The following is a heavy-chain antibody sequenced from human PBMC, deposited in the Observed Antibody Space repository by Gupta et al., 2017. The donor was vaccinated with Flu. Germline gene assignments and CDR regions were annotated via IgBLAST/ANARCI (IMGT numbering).Heavy chain of an antibody. Sequence: EVLLAESGGGLVQPGGSLKLACVTSGFSFSGASIHWVRQASGKGLEWVARIRGKVNNYATSYAASVKGRFTVSRDDSKNTSFLQMDSLKTDDTAVYYCSVPLGEISQRSDFWGQGSRVTVSS. D-gene: IGHD3-16*02. CDR3: SVPLGEISQRSDF. V-gene: IGHV3-73*02. CDR1: GFSFSGAS. CDR2: IRGKVNNYAT. J-gene: IGHJ4*02.